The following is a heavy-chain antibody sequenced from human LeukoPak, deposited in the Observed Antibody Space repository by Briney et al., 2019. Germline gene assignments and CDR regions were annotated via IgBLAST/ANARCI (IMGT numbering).Heavy chain of an antibody. Sequence: GGSLRLSCAASGFTFSSYWMSWVRQAPGKGLEWVANIKQDGSEKYYVDSVKGRFTISRDNAKNSLYLQMNSLRAEDTAVYYCARDSSSWSLTFDYWGQGTLVTVSS. CDR2: IKQDGSEK. CDR1: GFTFSSYW. V-gene: IGHV3-7*01. CDR3: ARDSSSWSLTFDY. J-gene: IGHJ4*02. D-gene: IGHD6-13*01.